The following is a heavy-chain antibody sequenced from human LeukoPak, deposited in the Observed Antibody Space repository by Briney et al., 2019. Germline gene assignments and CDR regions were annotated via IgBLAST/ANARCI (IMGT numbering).Heavy chain of an antibody. Sequence: SETLSLTCAVSGYSISSGYYWGWIRQPPGKGLEWIGSIYHSGSTYYNPSLKSRVTISVDTSKNQFSLKLSSVTAADTAVYYCARLPNVTPPLVGSWGQGTLVTVPS. CDR2: IYHSGST. V-gene: IGHV4-38-2*01. CDR3: ARLPNVTPPLVGS. J-gene: IGHJ5*02. CDR1: GYSISSGYY. D-gene: IGHD2-15*01.